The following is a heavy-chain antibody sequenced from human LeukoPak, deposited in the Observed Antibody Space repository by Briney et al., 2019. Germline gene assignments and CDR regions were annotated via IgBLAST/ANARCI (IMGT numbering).Heavy chain of an antibody. D-gene: IGHD3-10*01. CDR1: GFAFSSYW. Sequence: PGGSLRLSCAASGFAFSSYWMGWVRQAPGKGLEWVANIKKDGSEIYYADSVKGRFTISRDNAKNSLYLQMNSLRAEDTAVYYCAKISNSGNYYYFDYWGQGTLVTVSS. CDR2: IKKDGSEI. V-gene: IGHV3-7*01. CDR3: AKISNSGNYYYFDY. J-gene: IGHJ4*02.